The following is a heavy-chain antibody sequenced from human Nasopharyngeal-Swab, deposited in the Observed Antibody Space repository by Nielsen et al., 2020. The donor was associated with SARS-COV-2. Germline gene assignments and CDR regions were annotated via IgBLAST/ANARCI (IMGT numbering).Heavy chain of an antibody. V-gene: IGHV3-30*03. J-gene: IGHJ6*02. CDR3: ARERGVHDYVWGSYQYYYGMDV. CDR2: IAHDASNE. Sequence: WIRQPPGKGLEWVAFIAHDASNEYYGDSVKGRFSISRDSSKNTLYLQMDSLRGEDTAVYYCARERGVHDYVWGSYQYYYGMDVWGQGTTVTVSS. D-gene: IGHD3-16*02.